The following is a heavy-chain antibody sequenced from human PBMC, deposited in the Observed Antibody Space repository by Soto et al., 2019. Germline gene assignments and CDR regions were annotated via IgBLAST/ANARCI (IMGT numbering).Heavy chain of an antibody. D-gene: IGHD2-15*01. CDR1: GFTFSNAW. Sequence: EVQLVESGGGLVKPGGSLRLSCAASGFTFSNAWMNWVRQGPGKGLEWVGRIKSKAYGGTTDYAAPVKGRFTISRDDSRDSLYLQMNILTTEDTAVYYCTTTLGYCSPSCPWGQGSLVTVSS. J-gene: IGHJ5*02. CDR3: TTTLGYCSPSCP. V-gene: IGHV3-15*05. CDR2: IKSKAYGGTT.